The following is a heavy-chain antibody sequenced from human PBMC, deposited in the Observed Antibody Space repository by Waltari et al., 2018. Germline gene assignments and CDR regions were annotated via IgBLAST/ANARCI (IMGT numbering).Heavy chain of an antibody. D-gene: IGHD3-10*01. CDR2: INHSGST. V-gene: IGHV4-34*01. CDR1: GGSFSGYY. Sequence: QVQLQQWGAGLLKPSETLSLTCAVYGGSFSGYYWSWIRQPPGKGLEWIGEINHSGSTNYNPSLKSRVTISVDTSKNQFSLKLSSVTAADTAVYYCASSNGSGSYLPYWGQGTLVTVSS. CDR3: ASSNGSGSYLPY. J-gene: IGHJ4*02.